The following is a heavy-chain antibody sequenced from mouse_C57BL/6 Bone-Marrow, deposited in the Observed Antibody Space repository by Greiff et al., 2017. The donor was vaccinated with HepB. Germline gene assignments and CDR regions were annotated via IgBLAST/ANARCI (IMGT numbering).Heavy chain of an antibody. CDR2: ISYDGSN. CDR3: ARVCGYYPMDY. CDR1: GYSITSGYY. Sequence: EVKLQESGPGLVKPSQSLSLTCSVTGYSITSGYYWNWIRQFPGNKLEWMGYISYDGSNNYNPSLKNRISITRDTSKNQFFLKLNSVTTEDTATYDCARVCGYYPMDYWGQGTSVTVSS. V-gene: IGHV3-6*01. J-gene: IGHJ4*01.